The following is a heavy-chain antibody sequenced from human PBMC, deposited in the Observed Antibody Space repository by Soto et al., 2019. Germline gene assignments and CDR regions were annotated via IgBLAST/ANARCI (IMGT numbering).Heavy chain of an antibody. D-gene: IGHD1-26*01. V-gene: IGHV2-5*02. CDR3: AHSPLGQLLLDFDF. CDR1: GFSLTTSGVG. Sequence: QITLKESGPTLVKPTQTLKLTCTFSGFSLTTSGVGVGWIRQPPGKALEWLALIYWDDEKRYSPSLKSRLSITKDTSNNQVVLTMTNMDPVDTATYFCAHSPLGQLLLDFDFWGQGTLVTVSS. CDR2: IYWDDEK. J-gene: IGHJ4*02.